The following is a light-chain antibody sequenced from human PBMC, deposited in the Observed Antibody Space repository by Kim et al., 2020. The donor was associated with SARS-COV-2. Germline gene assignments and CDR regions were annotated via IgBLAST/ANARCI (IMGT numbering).Light chain of an antibody. CDR1: QSLSSNY. Sequence: EVVLTQSPGTVSLSPGERVTLSCRASQSLSSNYLAWYQQRPGQAPRLLIYGASNRATGIPDRFTGSGTGTDFTLTINRLEPEDFVLYFCQQFYSLPWTFGRGTKVDI. CDR2: GAS. V-gene: IGKV3-20*01. CDR3: QQFYSLPWT. J-gene: IGKJ1*01.